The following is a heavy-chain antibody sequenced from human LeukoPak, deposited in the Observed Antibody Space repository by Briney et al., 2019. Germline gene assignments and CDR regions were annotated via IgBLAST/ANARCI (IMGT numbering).Heavy chain of an antibody. V-gene: IGHV3-33*08. CDR2: IWYDGSNK. D-gene: IGHD2-15*01. Sequence: GGSLRLSCAASGFTFSSYAMHWVRQAPGKGLEWVAVIWYDGSNKYYADSVKGRFTISRDNSKNTLYLQMNSLRAEDTAVYYCARAGSVASPVRSPFDYWGQGTLVTVSS. CDR1: GFTFSSYA. CDR3: ARAGSVASPVRSPFDY. J-gene: IGHJ4*02.